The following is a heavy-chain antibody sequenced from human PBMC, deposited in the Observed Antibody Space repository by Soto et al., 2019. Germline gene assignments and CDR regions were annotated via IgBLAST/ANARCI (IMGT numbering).Heavy chain of an antibody. J-gene: IGHJ6*03. Sequence: GGSLRLSCAASGFTVSSNYMSWVRQAPGKGLEWVSVIYSGGSTYYADSVKGRFTISRDNSKNTLYLQMNSLRAEDTAVYYCARVAMGYYYYMDVWGKGTTVTVSS. CDR2: IYSGGST. D-gene: IGHD5-18*01. CDR1: GFTVSSNY. CDR3: ARVAMGYYYYMDV. V-gene: IGHV3-66*01.